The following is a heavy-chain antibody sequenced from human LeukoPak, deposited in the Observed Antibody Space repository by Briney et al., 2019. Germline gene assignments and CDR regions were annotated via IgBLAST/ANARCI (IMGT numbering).Heavy chain of an antibody. D-gene: IGHD1-14*01. CDR2: INPNSGGT. J-gene: IGHJ4*02. CDR3: ARVLARYGNLDY. Sequence: GASVKVSCKASGYTFTDYYIHWVRQAPGQGLEWMGWINPNSGGTNYTQKFQGRVTMTRDTSISTAYLELNRLTSDDTAVHYCARVLARYGNLDYWGQGILVTVSS. CDR1: GYTFTDYY. V-gene: IGHV1-2*02.